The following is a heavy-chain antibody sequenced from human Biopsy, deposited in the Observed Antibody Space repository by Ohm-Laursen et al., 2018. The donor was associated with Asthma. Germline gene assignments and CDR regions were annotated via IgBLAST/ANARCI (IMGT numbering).Heavy chain of an antibody. D-gene: IGHD3-3*01. CDR2: GGSYYGGGLK. CDR3: ARDVMEWYLPAFDF. V-gene: IGHV3-30-3*01. CDR1: GLTFRSYA. Sequence: SLRLSCAASGLTFRSYAMHWVRQAPGKGLEWVAVGGSYYGGGLKYYADSVNGRFTVSRDDSKNTLYLQMNSLRPDDTAVYYCARDVMEWYLPAFDFWGQGTLVTVSS. J-gene: IGHJ4*02.